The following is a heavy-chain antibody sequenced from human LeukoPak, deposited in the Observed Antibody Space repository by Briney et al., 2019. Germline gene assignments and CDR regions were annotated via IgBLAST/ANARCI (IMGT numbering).Heavy chain of an antibody. D-gene: IGHD2-21*02. Sequence: ASVKVSCKASGYTFTSYYMHWVRQAPGQGLEWMGIINPSGGSTSYAQKFQGRVTMTRDTSTGTVYMELSSLRSEDTAVYYCARSLSAYCGGDCYPNWFDPWGRGTLVTVSS. CDR2: INPSGGST. J-gene: IGHJ5*02. CDR1: GYTFTSYY. V-gene: IGHV1-46*01. CDR3: ARSLSAYCGGDCYPNWFDP.